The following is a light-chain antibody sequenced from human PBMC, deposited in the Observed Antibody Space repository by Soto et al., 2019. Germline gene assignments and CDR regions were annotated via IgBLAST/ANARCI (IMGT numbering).Light chain of an antibody. CDR2: DAA. CDR3: QQTSSAPFT. Sequence: DIQMTQSPYSLSAAVGDRVTITCLASQNINTYLNWYQQKPGKAPKLLIFDAASLQSGVPSRFSGSGSRTDFTLTITSLQPEDFATYYCQQTSSAPFTFGPGTKVDIK. CDR1: QNINTY. V-gene: IGKV1-39*01. J-gene: IGKJ3*01.